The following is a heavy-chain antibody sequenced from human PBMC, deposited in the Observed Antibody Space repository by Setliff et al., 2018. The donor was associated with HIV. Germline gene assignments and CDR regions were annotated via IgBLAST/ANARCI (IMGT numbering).Heavy chain of an antibody. D-gene: IGHD3-22*01. CDR2: ISYDGSNK. CDR3: ARSKGHLYYDDDTGYVLRAFDI. J-gene: IGHJ3*02. Sequence: GGSLRLSCAASGFTFSSYAMHWVRQAPGKGLGWVAVISYDGSNKYYADSVKGRLTISRDNSKNTLYLQMNSLRAEDTAVYCCARSKGHLYYDDDTGYVLRAFDIWGQGTMVTVSS. V-gene: IGHV3-30*04. CDR1: GFTFSSYA.